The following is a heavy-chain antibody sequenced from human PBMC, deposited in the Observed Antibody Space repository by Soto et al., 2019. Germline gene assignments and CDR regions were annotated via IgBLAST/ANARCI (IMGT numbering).Heavy chain of an antibody. J-gene: IGHJ6*02. CDR3: ASLGFDGMDV. D-gene: IGHD3-3*01. V-gene: IGHV3-21*01. CDR1: GFTFSSYS. Sequence: EVQLVESGGGLVKPGGSLRLSCAASGFTFSSYSMNWVRQAPGKGLEWVSSISSSSSYIYYADSVKGRFTISRDNAKNSLYLQMKSLRAEDKAVYYCASLGFDGMDVWGQGTTVTVSS. CDR2: ISSSSSYI.